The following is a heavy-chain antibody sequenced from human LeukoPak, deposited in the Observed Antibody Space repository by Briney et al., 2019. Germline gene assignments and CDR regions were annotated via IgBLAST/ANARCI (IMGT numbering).Heavy chain of an antibody. J-gene: IGHJ4*02. CDR2: ISSSSSYI. D-gene: IGHD6-13*01. Sequence: GGSLRLSCAASGFTFSSYSMNWVRQAPGKGLEWVSSISSSSSYIYYPDSVKGRFTISRDNAKNSLYLQMNSLRAEDTAVYYCARDGYSSSWGSGYWGQGTLVTVSS. CDR1: GFTFSSYS. CDR3: ARDGYSSSWGSGY. V-gene: IGHV3-21*01.